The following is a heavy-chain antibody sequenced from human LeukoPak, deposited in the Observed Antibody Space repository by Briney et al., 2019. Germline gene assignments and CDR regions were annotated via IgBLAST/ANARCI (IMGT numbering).Heavy chain of an antibody. D-gene: IGHD6-13*01. J-gene: IGHJ4*02. CDR2: INPNSGGT. Sequence: ASVKVSCKASGYTFTGYYMHWVRQAPGQGLEWMGWINPNSGGTNYAQKFQGRVTMTRDTSISTAYMELSRLRSDDTAVYYCARVRGSSWGALDYWGQGTLVTVSS. V-gene: IGHV1-2*02. CDR3: ARVRGSSWGALDY. CDR1: GYTFTGYY.